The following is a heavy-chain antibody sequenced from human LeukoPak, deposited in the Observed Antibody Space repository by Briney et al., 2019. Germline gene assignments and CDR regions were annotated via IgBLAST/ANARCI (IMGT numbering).Heavy chain of an antibody. D-gene: IGHD2-15*01. CDR1: GFTFSSYA. CDR3: ANDWDYCSGGSCYSAFDI. Sequence: GGSLRLSCAASGFTFSSYAMSWVRQAPGKGLEWVSVISGSGGSTYYADSVKGRFTISRDNSKNTLYLQMNSLRAEDTAVYYCANDWDYCSGGSCYSAFDIWGQGTMVTVSS. J-gene: IGHJ3*02. CDR2: ISGSGGST. V-gene: IGHV3-23*01.